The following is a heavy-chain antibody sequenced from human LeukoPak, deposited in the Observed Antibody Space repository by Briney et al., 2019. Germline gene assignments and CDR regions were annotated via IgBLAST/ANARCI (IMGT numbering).Heavy chain of an antibody. D-gene: IGHD6-6*01. CDR2: INHSGNT. J-gene: IGHJ4*02. Sequence: SETLSLTCAVYGGSFSGYYWSWICQPPGKGLEWIGEINHSGNTNYNPSLKSRVTISVDTSKNQFSLKLSSVTAADTAVYYCATLSGSSSYFDYWGQGTLVTVSS. V-gene: IGHV4-34*01. CDR3: ATLSGSSSYFDY. CDR1: GGSFSGYY.